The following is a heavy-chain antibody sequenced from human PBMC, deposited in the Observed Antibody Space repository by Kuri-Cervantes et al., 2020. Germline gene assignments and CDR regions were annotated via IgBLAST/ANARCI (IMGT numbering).Heavy chain of an antibody. V-gene: IGHV3-48*04. Sequence: ETLSLTCAASGFTFSSYSMNWVRQAPGKGLEWVSYISSSSSTIYYADSVKGRFTISRDNAKNSLYLQMNSLRAEDTAVYYCARSVLLWFGELLPQRFDPWGQGTLVTVSS. CDR2: ISSSSSTI. CDR1: GFTFSSYS. CDR3: ARSVLLWFGELLPQRFDP. D-gene: IGHD3-10*01. J-gene: IGHJ5*02.